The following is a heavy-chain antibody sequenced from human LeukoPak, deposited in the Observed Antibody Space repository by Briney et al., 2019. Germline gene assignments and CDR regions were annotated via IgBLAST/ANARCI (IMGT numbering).Heavy chain of an antibody. Sequence: ASVKVSCKASGYTFTGYYMHWVRQAPGQGLEWMGWINPNSGGTNYAQKFQGRVTMTRDTSISTAYMELSRLRSDDTAVYYCARDGVGYSNYLERDYWGQGTLVTVSS. J-gene: IGHJ4*02. CDR1: GYTFTGYY. CDR3: ARDGVGYSNYLERDY. V-gene: IGHV1-2*02. CDR2: INPNSGGT. D-gene: IGHD4-11*01.